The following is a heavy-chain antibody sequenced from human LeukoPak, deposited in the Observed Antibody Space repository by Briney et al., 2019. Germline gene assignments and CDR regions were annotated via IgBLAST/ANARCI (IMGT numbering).Heavy chain of an antibody. Sequence: GGSLRLSCAASGFTFSSYSMNWIRRAPGKGLEWVSYISSGGSSIYYADSVKGRFTISRDNAKNALYLQMNSLRAEDTAVYYCARGDWYSFDHWGQGALVTVSS. CDR2: ISSGGSSI. CDR3: ARGDWYSFDH. D-gene: IGHD3-9*01. J-gene: IGHJ4*02. CDR1: GFTFSSYS. V-gene: IGHV3-48*04.